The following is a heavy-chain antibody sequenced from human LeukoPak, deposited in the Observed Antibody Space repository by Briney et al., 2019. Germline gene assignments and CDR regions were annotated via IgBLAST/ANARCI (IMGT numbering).Heavy chain of an antibody. CDR2: MIPILGIA. J-gene: IGHJ5*02. Sequence: GSSVKVSCKASGGTFSSYAISWVRQAPGQGLEWMGRMIPILGIANYAQKFQGRVTITADKSTSTAYMELSSLRSEDTAVYYCARVVSIAAAGTGYNWFDPWGQGTLVTVSS. V-gene: IGHV1-69*04. CDR3: ARVVSIAAAGTGYNWFDP. D-gene: IGHD6-13*01. CDR1: GGTFSSYA.